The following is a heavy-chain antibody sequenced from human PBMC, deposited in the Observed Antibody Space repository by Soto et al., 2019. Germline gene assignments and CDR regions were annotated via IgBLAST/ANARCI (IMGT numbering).Heavy chain of an antibody. CDR3: ARECDYYDSSGSPFDP. Sequence: PGGSLRLSCAASGFTFSSYWMSWVRQAPGKGLEWVANIKQDGSEKYYVDSVKGRFTISRDNAKNSLYLQMNSLRAEDTAVYYCARECDYYDSSGSPFDPWGQGTLVTVSS. CDR1: GFTFSSYW. CDR2: IKQDGSEK. J-gene: IGHJ5*02. V-gene: IGHV3-7*01. D-gene: IGHD3-22*01.